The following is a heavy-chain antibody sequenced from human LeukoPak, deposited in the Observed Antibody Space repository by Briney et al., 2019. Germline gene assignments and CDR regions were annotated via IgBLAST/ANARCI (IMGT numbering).Heavy chain of an antibody. CDR2: IYTSGST. J-gene: IGHJ4*02. CDR3: ARDVVAAAGSWDY. CDR1: GGSISSFY. V-gene: IGHV4-4*07. Sequence: SETLSLTCTVSGGSISSFYWSWIRQPAGKGLEWIGRIYTSGSTNYNPSLKSRVTMSVDTSKNQFSPNLSSVTAADTAVYYCARDVVAAAGSWDYWGQGTLVTVSS. D-gene: IGHD6-13*01.